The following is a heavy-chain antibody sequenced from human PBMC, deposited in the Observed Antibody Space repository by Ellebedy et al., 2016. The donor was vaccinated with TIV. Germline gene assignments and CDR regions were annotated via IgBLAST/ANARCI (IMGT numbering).Heavy chain of an antibody. Sequence: AASVKVSCKASGYTFSFHGITWVRQAPGQGLEWMGWISGYNGNTIYAQKFQGRVTMTTDTSTSTAYLEVRGLRSDDTAVYYCARERETAAGPVDFQYWGQGTLVIVSS. CDR1: GYTFSFHG. CDR2: ISGYNGNT. V-gene: IGHV1-18*04. J-gene: IGHJ1*01. D-gene: IGHD6-25*01. CDR3: ARERETAAGPVDFQY.